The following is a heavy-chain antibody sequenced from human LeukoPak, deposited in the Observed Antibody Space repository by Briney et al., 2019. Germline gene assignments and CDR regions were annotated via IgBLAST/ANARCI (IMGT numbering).Heavy chain of an antibody. D-gene: IGHD3-3*01. Sequence: SETLSLTCTVSGGSISSYYWSWIRQPPGKGLEWIGYIYYSGSTNYNPSLKSRVTISVDTSKNQFSLKLSSVTAADTAVYYCARDYSRWYSDFWSGHHGAFDIWGQGTMVTVSS. V-gene: IGHV4-59*01. CDR1: GGSISSYY. J-gene: IGHJ3*02. CDR3: ARDYSRWYSDFWSGHHGAFDI. CDR2: IYYSGST.